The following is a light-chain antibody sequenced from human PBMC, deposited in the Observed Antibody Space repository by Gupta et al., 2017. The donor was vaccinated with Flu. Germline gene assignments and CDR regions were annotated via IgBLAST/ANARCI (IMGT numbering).Light chain of an antibody. J-gene: IGKJ5*01. CDR3: QQRINGHPSTT. CDR2: DAS. V-gene: IGKV3-11*01. CDR1: QSVSSY. Sequence: EIVLTQSPATLSLSPGERATLSCRASQSVSSYLAWYQQKPGQAPRLLIYDASNRATGIPARFSGSGSGTDFTLTISSLEPEDFAVYYCQQRINGHPSTTFGQGALPEI.